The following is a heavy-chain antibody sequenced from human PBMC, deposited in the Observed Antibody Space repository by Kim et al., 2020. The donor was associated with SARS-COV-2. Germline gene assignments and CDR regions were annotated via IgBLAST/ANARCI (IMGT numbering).Heavy chain of an antibody. J-gene: IGHJ6*02. Sequence: ADSVKGESTNTRDNAKNTLYLQMNRLRAEDTAVYYCARRAINYYYGMDVWGQGTTVTVSS. CDR3: ARRAINYYYGMDV. D-gene: IGHD1-26*01. V-gene: IGHV3-74*01.